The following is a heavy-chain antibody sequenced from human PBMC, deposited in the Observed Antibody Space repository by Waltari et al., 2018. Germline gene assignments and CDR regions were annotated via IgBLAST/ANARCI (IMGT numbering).Heavy chain of an antibody. J-gene: IGHJ3*02. Sequence: EVLPVESGGGLVQPGGSLRLTCAASGFHLGSYWMSLVRQAAGKGLEWVANIKKDGSEEYYVDSVRGRFTISRDNAKNSLYLQMNSLRPEDTAVYYCARDQWFAFDIWGQGTMVTVSS. D-gene: IGHD3-22*01. CDR3: ARDQWFAFDI. CDR2: IKKDGSEE. CDR1: GFHLGSYW. V-gene: IGHV3-7*01.